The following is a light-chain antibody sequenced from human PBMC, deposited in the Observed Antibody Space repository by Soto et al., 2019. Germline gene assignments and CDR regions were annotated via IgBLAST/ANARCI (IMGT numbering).Light chain of an antibody. CDR3: CSYTASGTFL. CDR1: SKDVGGYDF. V-gene: IGLV2-14*03. J-gene: IGLJ2*01. Sequence: QSALTQPASVSGSPGQSITISCTGTSKDVGGYDFVSWFQQYPGKAPKVVIYDVIDRPSGVSNRFSGSKSGNTASLTISGLQADDEADYYWCSYTASGTFLFGGGTKLTVL. CDR2: DVI.